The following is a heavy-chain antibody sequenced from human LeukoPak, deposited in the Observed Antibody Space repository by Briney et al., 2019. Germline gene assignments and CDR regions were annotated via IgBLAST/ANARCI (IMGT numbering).Heavy chain of an antibody. CDR2: ISYDGSNK. J-gene: IGHJ6*02. Sequence: PGGSLRLSCAASGFTFSSYGMHWVRLAPGKGLEWVAVISYDGSNKYYADSVKGRFTISRDNSKNTLYLQMNSLRAEDTAVYYCAKDLNRYYDFWSGPKSYYYGMDVWGQGTTVTVSS. V-gene: IGHV3-30*18. D-gene: IGHD3-3*01. CDR3: AKDLNRYYDFWSGPKSYYYGMDV. CDR1: GFTFSSYG.